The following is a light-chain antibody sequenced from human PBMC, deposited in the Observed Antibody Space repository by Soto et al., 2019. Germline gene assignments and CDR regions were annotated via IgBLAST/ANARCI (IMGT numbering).Light chain of an antibody. V-gene: IGKV3-20*01. Sequence: EIVLTRSPGTLSLSPGERATLSFRASQSVSSSYLAWYQQKPGQAPRLLTYGASSRATGIPDRFSGSGSGTDFTLTISRLEPEDFAVYYCQQYGSSPWTFGQGTKVDIK. CDR2: GAS. J-gene: IGKJ1*01. CDR1: QSVSSSY. CDR3: QQYGSSPWT.